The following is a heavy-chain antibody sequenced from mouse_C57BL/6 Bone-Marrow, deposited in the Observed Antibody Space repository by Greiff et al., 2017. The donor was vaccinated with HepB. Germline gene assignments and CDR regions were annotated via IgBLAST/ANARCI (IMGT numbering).Heavy chain of an antibody. CDR1: GYTFTSYW. CDR2: IYPSDSET. J-gene: IGHJ3*01. D-gene: IGHD2-4*01. V-gene: IGHV1-61*01. CDR3: ARSPYEYDEGWFAY. Sequence: QVQLQQPGAELVRPGSSVKLSCKASGYTFTSYWMDWVKQRPGQGLEWIGNIYPSDSETHYNQKFKDKATLTVDKSSSTAYMQLSSLTSEDSAVYYCARSPYEYDEGWFAYWGQGTLVTVSA.